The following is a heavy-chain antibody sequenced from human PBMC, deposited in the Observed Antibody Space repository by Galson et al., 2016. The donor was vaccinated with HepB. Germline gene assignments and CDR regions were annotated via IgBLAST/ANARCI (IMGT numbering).Heavy chain of an antibody. CDR2: IHYSGST. J-gene: IGHJ4*02. D-gene: IGHD6-19*01. V-gene: IGHV4-39*01. Sequence: ETLSLTCTVSGGSISNSSNFWGWIRQPPGKGLEWIGSIHYSGSTYYNLSLKSRVTLSVDTSKNQFSLRLRFVTAADTAMYYCADTSGWYYIWGQGTLVTVSS. CDR3: ADTSGWYYI. CDR1: GGSISNSSNF.